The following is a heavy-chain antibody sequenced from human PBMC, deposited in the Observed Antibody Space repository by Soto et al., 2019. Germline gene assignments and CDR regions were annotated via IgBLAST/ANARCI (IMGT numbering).Heavy chain of an antibody. V-gene: IGHV1-18*01. CDR1: GFNLITYG. Sequence: GASVKATSKASGFNLITYGISGVRQAPEKGLEWMGWISGYNDNTNYVERFQDRVTMTKDTSTSTAYMELRSLRSDDTAVYFCARDDYVCGSDPPSLDYWGQGALVTVSS. CDR3: ARDDYVCGSDPPSLDY. J-gene: IGHJ4*02. CDR2: ISGYNDNT. D-gene: IGHD3-16*01.